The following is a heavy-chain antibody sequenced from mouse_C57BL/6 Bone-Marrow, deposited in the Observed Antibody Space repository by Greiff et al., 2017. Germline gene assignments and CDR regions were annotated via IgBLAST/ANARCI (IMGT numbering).Heavy chain of an antibody. CDR2: ISDGGSYT. V-gene: IGHV5-4*01. Sequence: EVMLVESGGGLVKPGGSLKLSCAASGFTFSSYAMSWVRQTPEKRLEWVATISDGGSYTYYPDNVKGRFTISRDNAKNNLYLQMSHLKSEDTAMYYCAREAGKAMDYWGQGNSVTVSS. CDR1: GFTFSSYA. D-gene: IGHD4-1*01. CDR3: AREAGKAMDY. J-gene: IGHJ4*01.